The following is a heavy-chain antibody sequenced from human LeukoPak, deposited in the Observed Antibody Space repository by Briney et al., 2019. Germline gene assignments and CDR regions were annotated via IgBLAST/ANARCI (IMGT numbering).Heavy chain of an antibody. CDR1: GGSFSGYY. Sequence: ETLSLTCAVYGGSFSGYYWSWIRQPPGKGLEWIGEINHSGSTNYNPSLKSRVTISVDTYKNQFSLKLSSVTAADTAVYYCARDDGGNIWGQGTMVTVSS. J-gene: IGHJ3*02. CDR2: INHSGST. V-gene: IGHV4-34*01. D-gene: IGHD1-26*01. CDR3: ARDDGGNI.